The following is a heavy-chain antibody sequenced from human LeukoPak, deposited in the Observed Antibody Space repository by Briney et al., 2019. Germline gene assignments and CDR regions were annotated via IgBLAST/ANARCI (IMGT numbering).Heavy chain of an antibody. D-gene: IGHD3-10*01. CDR1: RFTFSTYP. CDR2: IIVSGSST. V-gene: IGHV3-23*01. J-gene: IGHJ4*02. Sequence: PGGSLRLSCAASRFTFSTYPMSWVRQAPGKGLEWVSSIIVSGSSTYYADSVQGRFTISRDNSKNTLYLQMNSLRAEDTAVYYCARDLSTGFGELFDYWGQGTLVTVSS. CDR3: ARDLSTGFGELFDY.